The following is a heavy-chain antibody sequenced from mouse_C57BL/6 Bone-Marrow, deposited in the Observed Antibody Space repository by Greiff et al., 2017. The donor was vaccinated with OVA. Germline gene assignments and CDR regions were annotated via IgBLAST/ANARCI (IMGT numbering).Heavy chain of an antibody. J-gene: IGHJ4*01. Sequence: EVQLVESGGGLVKPGGSLKLSCAASGFTFSSYAMSWVRQTPEKRLEWVATISDGGSYTYYPDNVKGRFTISRDNAKNNLYLQMSHLKSEDTAMYYCARVPYRGDYWGQGTSVTVSS. V-gene: IGHV5-4*01. CDR1: GFTFSSYA. CDR2: ISDGGSYT. D-gene: IGHD2-10*01. CDR3: ARVPYRGDY.